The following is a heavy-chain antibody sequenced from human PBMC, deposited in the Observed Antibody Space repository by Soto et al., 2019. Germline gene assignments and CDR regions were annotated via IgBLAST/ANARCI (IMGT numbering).Heavy chain of an antibody. Sequence: FLRLSCAASGFTFSDYALHWVRQAPGKGLEWVAVISYDGSNKYYADSVKGRFTISRDNSKNTLYLQMNSLGAEDTAVYYCARNMYYYDTSGSNDASDIWGQGTMVTVSS. V-gene: IGHV3-30-3*01. J-gene: IGHJ3*02. CDR3: ARNMYYYDTSGSNDASDI. CDR1: GFTFSDYA. D-gene: IGHD3-22*01. CDR2: ISYDGSNK.